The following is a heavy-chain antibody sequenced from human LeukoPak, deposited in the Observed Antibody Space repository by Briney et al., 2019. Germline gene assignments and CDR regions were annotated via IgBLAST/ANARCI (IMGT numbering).Heavy chain of an antibody. J-gene: IGHJ4*02. CDR2: VYNSGST. D-gene: IGHD1-7*01. CDR1: GGSISIYY. V-gene: IGHV4-59*01. Sequence: SETLSLTCTVSGGSISIYYWSWIRQPPGKGLVWLGYVYNSGSTDYNPSLKSRVIISADTSKNQFSLKLSSVTAADTAVYYCVRDRELFYWGQGTLVTVSS. CDR3: VRDRELFY.